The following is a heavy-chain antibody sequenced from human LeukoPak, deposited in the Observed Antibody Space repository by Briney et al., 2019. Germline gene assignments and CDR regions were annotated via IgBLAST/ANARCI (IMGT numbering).Heavy chain of an antibody. CDR1: GFTFSSFW. J-gene: IGHJ4*02. D-gene: IGHD4-11*01. CDR2: IKEDGSVK. CDR3: ARERYGNYN. V-gene: IGHV3-7*03. Sequence: TGGSLRLSCAASGFTFSSFWMIWVRQAPGKGLEWVANIKEDGSVKNYVDSVKGRFTISRDSAKNSLFLQMNSLRAEDTAVYYCARERYGNYNWGQGTLVTVSS.